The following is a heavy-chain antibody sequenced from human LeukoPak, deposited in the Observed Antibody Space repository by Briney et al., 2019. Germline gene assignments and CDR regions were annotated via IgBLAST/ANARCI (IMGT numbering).Heavy chain of an antibody. CDR1: GGSISSSPYY. V-gene: IGHV4-39*02. J-gene: IGHJ4*02. CDR3: ARDFLGAGTVGATSGY. CDR2: IYYSGNT. Sequence: SETLSLTCTVSGGSISSSPYYWGWVRQPLGKGLEWIGSIYYSGNTYYNPSLKSRVTISVDTSKNQFSLKVNSVTAADTAVYYCARDFLGAGTVGATSGYWGQGTLVTVSS. D-gene: IGHD1-26*01.